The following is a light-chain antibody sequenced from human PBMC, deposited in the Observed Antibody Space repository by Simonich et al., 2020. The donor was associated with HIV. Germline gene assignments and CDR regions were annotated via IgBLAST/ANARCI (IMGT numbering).Light chain of an antibody. CDR2: AAS. CDR1: QGISNY. CDR3: QQLNSYPLYT. J-gene: IGKJ2*01. Sequence: DIQMTQSPSSLSASVGDRVTITCQASQGISNYLVWYQQKPGKVPNLLIYAASTLQSGVPSRFSGSGSGTDFTLTISSLQPEDVSTYYCQQLNSYPLYTFGQGTKLEIK. V-gene: IGKV1-27*01.